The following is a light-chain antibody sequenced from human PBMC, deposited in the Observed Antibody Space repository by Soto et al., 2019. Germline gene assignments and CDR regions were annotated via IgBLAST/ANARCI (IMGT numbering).Light chain of an antibody. Sequence: DIQMTQSPSSLSASVVDRFTITFLASQSISSYLNWYQQKPGKAPKLLIYAASSLQSGVPSRFSGSGSGTDFTLTISSLQPEDFATYYCLQDYNYPQTFGQGTKVDIK. CDR2: AAS. V-gene: IGKV1-39*01. J-gene: IGKJ1*01. CDR1: QSISSY. CDR3: LQDYNYPQT.